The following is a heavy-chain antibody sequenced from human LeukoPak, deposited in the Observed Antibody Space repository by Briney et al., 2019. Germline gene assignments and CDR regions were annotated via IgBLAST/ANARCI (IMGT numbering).Heavy chain of an antibody. CDR1: GGSIDTYY. D-gene: IGHD3-10*01. CDR3: ASHPRHASGTYYNAHFDY. CDR2: IYTGGST. Sequence: PSETLSLTCTVSGGSIDTYYWNWIRRPAGKGLEWIGRIYTGGSTDYNPSLNSRVTMSLDTSKNHFSLKLNSVTAADAAVYYCASHPRHASGTYYNAHFDYWGQGTLVTVSS. V-gene: IGHV4-4*07. J-gene: IGHJ4*02.